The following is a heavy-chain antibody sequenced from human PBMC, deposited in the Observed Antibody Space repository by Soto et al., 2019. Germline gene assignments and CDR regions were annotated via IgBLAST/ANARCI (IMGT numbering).Heavy chain of an antibody. V-gene: IGHV4-34*01. Sequence: ETLSLTCSVYCGSFSGDYWSWIRQPPGKGLEWIGEINHSGSTNYNPSLKSRVTISVDTSKNQISLKLTSVTATDTAVYYCARLQNFVNWSFDHWGQGALVTVSS. CDR3: ARLQNFVNWSFDH. CDR1: CGSFSGDY. J-gene: IGHJ4*02. CDR2: INHSGST. D-gene: IGHD3-3*01.